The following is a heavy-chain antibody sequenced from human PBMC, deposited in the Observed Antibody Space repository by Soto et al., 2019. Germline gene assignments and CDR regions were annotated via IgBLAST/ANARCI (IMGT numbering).Heavy chain of an antibody. V-gene: IGHV3-21*01. Sequence: GGSLRLSCAASGFTFSSYSMNWVRQAPGKGLEWVSSISSSSSYIYYADSVKGRFTISRDNAKNSLYLQMNSLRAEDTAVYYCARDREEIVATIQFHGMDVWGQGTTVTVSS. J-gene: IGHJ6*02. D-gene: IGHD5-12*01. CDR1: GFTFSSYS. CDR2: ISSSSSYI. CDR3: ARDREEIVATIQFHGMDV.